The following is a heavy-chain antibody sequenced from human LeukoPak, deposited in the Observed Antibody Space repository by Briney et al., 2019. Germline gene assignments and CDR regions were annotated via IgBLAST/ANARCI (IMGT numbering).Heavy chain of an antibody. CDR1: GGSISSSGYY. D-gene: IGHD1-26*01. CDR3: ARHEYSGSYYGLSWFDP. CDR2: IYYSGTT. J-gene: IGHJ5*02. V-gene: IGHV4-39*01. Sequence: PSETLSLTCTVSGGSISSSGYYWGWIRQPPGKGLEWIASIYYSGTTYYNPSLKSRVTISVDTSKNQLFLKLSSLTAADTAVYYCARHEYSGSYYGLSWFDPWGQGTLVTVSS.